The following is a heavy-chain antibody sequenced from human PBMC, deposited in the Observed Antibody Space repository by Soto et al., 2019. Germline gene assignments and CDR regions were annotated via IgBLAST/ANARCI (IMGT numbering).Heavy chain of an antibody. CDR3: ARRRASDYGGNHHPYYFDR. J-gene: IGHJ4*02. CDR1: GASIITDNYF. D-gene: IGHD4-17*01. CDR2: ISYSGRT. Sequence: SETLSLTCTVSGASIITDNYFWVWIRQSPRRGLELIGSISYSGRTYDDPSLQSRVTISIDASKNQFSLKLTSVTTADTAVYYCARRRASDYGGNHHPYYFDRWGQGALITVSS. V-gene: IGHV4-39*01.